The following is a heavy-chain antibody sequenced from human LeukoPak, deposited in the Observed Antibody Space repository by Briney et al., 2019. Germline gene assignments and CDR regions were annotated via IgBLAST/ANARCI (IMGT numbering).Heavy chain of an antibody. J-gene: IGHJ4*02. CDR1: GYTFTSYG. Sequence: GASVKVSCKASGYTFTSYGINWVRQAPGQGLEWMGWISAYNGNTNYAQKLQGRVTMTPDTSPSTAYMELRSLRSDDTAVYYCARTYHYDSSGYYSLAPFDYWGQGTLVTVSS. D-gene: IGHD3-22*01. CDR3: ARTYHYDSSGYYSLAPFDY. V-gene: IGHV1-18*01. CDR2: ISAYNGNT.